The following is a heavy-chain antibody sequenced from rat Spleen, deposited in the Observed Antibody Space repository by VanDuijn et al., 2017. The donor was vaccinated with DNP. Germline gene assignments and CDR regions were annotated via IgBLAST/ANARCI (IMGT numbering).Heavy chain of an antibody. CDR1: NYY. Sequence: NYYMAWVRQAPTKGLEWVASITNTGGSIYYPDSVKGRFSLSRDNAKSTLYLQLNSLRSEDTATYYCTSNPHIRTAAPFDYWGPGVMVTVSS. J-gene: IGHJ2*01. CDR3: TSNPHIRTAAPFDY. CDR2: ITNTGGSI. V-gene: IGHV5-27*01. D-gene: IGHD3-8*01.